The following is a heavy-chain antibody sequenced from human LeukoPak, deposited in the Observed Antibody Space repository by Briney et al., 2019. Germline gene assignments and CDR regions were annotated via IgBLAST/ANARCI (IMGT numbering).Heavy chain of an antibody. CDR2: ISYSGST. Sequence: PSETLSLTCTVSGGSISGYYWSWIRQPPGKGLEWVGYISYSGSTNYNPSLKSRVTISVDTSKNQFSLKLSSVTAADTAIYYCARDGRAGSLFAYWGQGALVTVSS. CDR1: GGSISGYY. V-gene: IGHV4-59*01. J-gene: IGHJ4*02. D-gene: IGHD6-19*01. CDR3: ARDGRAGSLFAY.